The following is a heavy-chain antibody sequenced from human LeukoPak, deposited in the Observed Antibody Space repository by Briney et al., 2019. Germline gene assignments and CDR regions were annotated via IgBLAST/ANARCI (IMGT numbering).Heavy chain of an antibody. J-gene: IGHJ3*02. CDR1: GFTFSSYG. D-gene: IGHD1-7*01. Sequence: GGSLRLSCAASGFTFSSYGMHWVRQAPGKGLEWVSAISGSGGSTYYADSVKGRFTISRDNSKNTLYLQMNSLRAEDTAVYYCAKGKELAFDIWGQGTMVTVSS. CDR2: ISGSGGST. V-gene: IGHV3-23*01. CDR3: AKGKELAFDI.